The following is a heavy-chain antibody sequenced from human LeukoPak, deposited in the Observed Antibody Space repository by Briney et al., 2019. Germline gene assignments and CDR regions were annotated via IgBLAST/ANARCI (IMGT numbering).Heavy chain of an antibody. Sequence: SVKVSCKASGGTFSSYAISWVRQAPGQGLEWMGRIIPILGIANYAQKFQGRVTITADKSTSTAYMELSSLRSEDTAVYYCARSYYDSSGSNWFDPWGQGTLVTVSS. CDR1: GGTFSSYA. D-gene: IGHD3-22*01. CDR2: IIPILGIA. CDR3: ARSYYDSSGSNWFDP. V-gene: IGHV1-69*04. J-gene: IGHJ5*02.